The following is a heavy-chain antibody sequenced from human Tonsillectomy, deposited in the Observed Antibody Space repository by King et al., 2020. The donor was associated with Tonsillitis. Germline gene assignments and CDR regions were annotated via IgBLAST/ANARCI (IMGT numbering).Heavy chain of an antibody. CDR3: VRRGGSGWPFGS. V-gene: IGHV3-7*01. CDR1: GFTFSSSS. J-gene: IGHJ4*02. CDR2: INPDGSEK. D-gene: IGHD6-19*01. Sequence: VQLVESGGGLVQPGGSLRLSCAASGFTFSSSSMNWVRQAPGKGLAWVANINPDGSEKNYLDSVKGRFTISRDNAKNSLYLQMNSLRAGDTAVFYCVRRGGSGWPFGSWGQGTLVTVSS.